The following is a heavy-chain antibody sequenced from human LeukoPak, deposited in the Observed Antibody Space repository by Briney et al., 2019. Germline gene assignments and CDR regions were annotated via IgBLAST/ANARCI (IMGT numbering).Heavy chain of an antibody. V-gene: IGHV3-21*01. D-gene: IGHD2-2*01. CDR1: GFTFSSYS. CDR3: ARDGGYCSSTSCSPD. CDR2: ISSSSSYI. J-gene: IGHJ3*01. Sequence: PGGSLRLSCAASGFTFSSYSMNWVRQAPGKGLEWVSSISSSSSYIYYADSVKGRFTISRDNAKNSLYLQMNSLRAEDTAVYYCARDGGYCSSTSCSPDWGQGTMVTVSS.